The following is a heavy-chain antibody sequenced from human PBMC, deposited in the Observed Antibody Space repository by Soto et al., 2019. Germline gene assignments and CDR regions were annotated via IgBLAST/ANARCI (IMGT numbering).Heavy chain of an antibody. CDR3: ARRTASLFDF. J-gene: IGHJ4*02. CDR1: GGSTRGFH. CDR2: IHYSGTT. V-gene: IGHV4-59*01. Sequence: SETLSLTCAVSGGSTRGFHWTWIRQPPGKGLEWIGNIHYSGTTNYNPSPQSRVTISVDTSKNQFSLKLSCVTAAATAVYYCARRTASLFDFWGQGTLVTVSS. D-gene: IGHD2-21*02.